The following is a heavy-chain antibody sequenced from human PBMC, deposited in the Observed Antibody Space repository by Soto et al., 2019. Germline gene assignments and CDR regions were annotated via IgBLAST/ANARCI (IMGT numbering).Heavy chain of an antibody. Sequence: QVQLVQTGAEVKKPGASVKVSCKASGYTFTSYGISWVRQAPGQGLEWMGWISAYNGNTNYAQKVQGRGTMTTDASTSTAYMELRSLRSDDTAVYYCARRSTSWMYYYMDVWGKGTTVTVSS. V-gene: IGHV1-18*01. CDR1: GYTFTSYG. CDR2: ISAYNGNT. J-gene: IGHJ6*03. D-gene: IGHD2-2*01. CDR3: ARRSTSWMYYYMDV.